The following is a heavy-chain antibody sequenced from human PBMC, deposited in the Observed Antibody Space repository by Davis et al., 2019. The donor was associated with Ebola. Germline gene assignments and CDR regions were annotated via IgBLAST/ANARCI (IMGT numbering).Heavy chain of an antibody. CDR2: INHSGST. CDR3: ARGRRSRYYDFWRTRFDP. D-gene: IGHD3-3*01. CDR1: GGSISSSNW. V-gene: IGHV4-4*02. Sequence: SETLSLTCAVSGGSISSSNWWSWVRQPPGKGLEWIGEINHSGSTNYNPSLKSRVTISVDTSKNQFSLKLSSVTAADTAVYYCARGRRSRYYDFWRTRFDPWGQGTLVTVSS. J-gene: IGHJ5*02.